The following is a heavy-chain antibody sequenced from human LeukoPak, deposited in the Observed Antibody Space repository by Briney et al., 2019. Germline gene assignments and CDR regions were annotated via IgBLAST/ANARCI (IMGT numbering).Heavy chain of an antibody. CDR2: IYYSGST. CDR1: GGSISSYY. CDR3: ARQVNAEYFQH. Sequence: SETLSLTCSVSGGSISSYYWNWIRQPPGKRLEWIGYIYYSGSTNHNPSLKSRVTISVDTSKNQFSLKLSSVTAADTAVYYCARQVNAEYFQHWGQGTLVTVSS. J-gene: IGHJ1*01. V-gene: IGHV4-59*08.